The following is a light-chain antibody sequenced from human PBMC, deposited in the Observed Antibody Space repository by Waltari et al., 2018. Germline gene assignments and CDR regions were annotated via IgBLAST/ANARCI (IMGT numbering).Light chain of an antibody. J-gene: IGLJ3*02. V-gene: IGLV4-69*01. CDR2: VNSDGSH. CDR3: QNGGHGTWV. CDR1: SGHSTNV. Sequence: QLVLTQSPSASASLGASVKLTRTLSSGHSTNVVAWLQQQPEKSPRFLMKVNSDGSHTKGDEIPDLFSGSSSGAERYLTISSLQSEDESDYYCQNGGHGTWVFGGGTKLTVL.